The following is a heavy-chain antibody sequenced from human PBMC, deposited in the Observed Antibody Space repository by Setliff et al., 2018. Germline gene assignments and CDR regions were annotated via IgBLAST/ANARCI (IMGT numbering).Heavy chain of an antibody. Sequence: GGSLRLSCAASGLTFSTHGLNWVRQAPGKGLEWISYLNNDGTTIYYADSVRGRFTISRDNARDSLYLQMNSLRAEDTAVYYCARTDYYDSSGYFGYFDYWGQGTLVTVSS. D-gene: IGHD3-22*01. CDR3: ARTDYYDSSGYFGYFDY. CDR1: GLTFSTHG. J-gene: IGHJ4*02. V-gene: IGHV3-48*04. CDR2: LNNDGTTI.